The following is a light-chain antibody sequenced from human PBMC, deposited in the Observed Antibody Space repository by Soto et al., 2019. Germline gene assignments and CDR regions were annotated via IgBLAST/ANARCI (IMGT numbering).Light chain of an antibody. Sequence: QSALTQPASVSGSPGQSITISCTGTSSDVGGYNYVSWYQQHPGKGLKLMIYEVTNRPSGVSNRFSGSKSGNTASLTISGLQAEDEADYYCSSYTSSSSPYVFGTGTKLTVL. J-gene: IGLJ1*01. CDR1: SSDVGGYNY. CDR3: SSYTSSSSPYV. V-gene: IGLV2-14*01. CDR2: EVT.